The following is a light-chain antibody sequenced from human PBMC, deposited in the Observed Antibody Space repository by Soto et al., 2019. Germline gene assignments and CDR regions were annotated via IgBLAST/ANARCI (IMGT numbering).Light chain of an antibody. V-gene: IGKV1-33*01. Sequence: DIQMTQSPSSLSASVGDRVTITCQASQDISNYLSWYQHKPGKAPKLLIYHASNLETGVPSRFSGSGSGTDFTFTISSLQPEDIATYYCQQYDNLPLTFGGGTKVEIK. J-gene: IGKJ4*01. CDR1: QDISNY. CDR3: QQYDNLPLT. CDR2: HAS.